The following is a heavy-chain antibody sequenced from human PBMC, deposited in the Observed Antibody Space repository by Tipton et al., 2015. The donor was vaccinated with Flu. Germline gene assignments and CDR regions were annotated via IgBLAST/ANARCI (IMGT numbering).Heavy chain of an antibody. CDR3: VKENYYDSSGGLDY. Sequence: QSGAEVKKPGASVKVSCKASGYTFTSYGISWVRQAPGQGLEWLGWASTYNGNTNYGQKFQGRVTMTTDTSTSTADMELRSLRSDDTAVYYCVKENYYDSSGGLDYGGQGTLGNVS. CDR1: GYTFTSYG. J-gene: IGHJ4*02. CDR2: ASTYNGNT. V-gene: IGHV1-18*01. D-gene: IGHD3-22*01.